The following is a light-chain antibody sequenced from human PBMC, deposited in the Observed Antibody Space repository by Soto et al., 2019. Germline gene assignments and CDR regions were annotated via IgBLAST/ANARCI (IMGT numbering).Light chain of an antibody. V-gene: IGKV1-5*03. CDR3: QKYNSYPLT. CDR2: NAS. CDR1: QTISVW. J-gene: IGKJ4*01. Sequence: DIQMTQSPSTLSASVGDRVTITCRASQTISVWLAWYQQKPGKAPNLLIYNASTLQCGVPSRFSGSGSGTEFTLTISSLQPEDFATYYCQKYNSYPLTIGGGTKVEIK.